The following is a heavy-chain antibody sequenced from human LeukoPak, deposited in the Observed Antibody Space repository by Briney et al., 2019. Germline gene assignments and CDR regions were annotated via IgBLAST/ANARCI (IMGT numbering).Heavy chain of an antibody. D-gene: IGHD2/OR15-2a*01. CDR2: IASDGSHT. CDR1: AFTFSNYF. V-gene: IGHV3-30-3*01. Sequence: GGSLRLSCEASAFTFSNYFMHWVRQAPGKGLEWVAVIASDGSHTFYVESVKGRFTISRDNSKKTLYLQMNSLRAEDTAVYFCARERQETIVYSGGFDIWGQGTMVTVSS. J-gene: IGHJ3*02. CDR3: ARERQETIVYSGGFDI.